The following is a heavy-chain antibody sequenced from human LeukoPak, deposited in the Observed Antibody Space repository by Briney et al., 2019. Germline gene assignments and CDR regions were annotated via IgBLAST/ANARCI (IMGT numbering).Heavy chain of an antibody. D-gene: IGHD3-10*01. V-gene: IGHV3-30*02. Sequence: GGSLRLSCAASGFTFSYYGMYWVRQAPGKRLEWVAFVRYDGNDKYYADSVKGRFTISRDNFKNTLYLQMNSLTPEDTAVYYCAKDHRRAVRGVIRAWFDPWGQGTLVTVSS. CDR3: AKDHRRAVRGVIRAWFDP. CDR2: VRYDGNDK. CDR1: GFTFSYYG. J-gene: IGHJ5*02.